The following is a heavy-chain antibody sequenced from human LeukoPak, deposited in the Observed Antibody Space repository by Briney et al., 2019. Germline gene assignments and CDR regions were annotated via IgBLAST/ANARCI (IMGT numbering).Heavy chain of an antibody. Sequence: SETLSLTCTVSGGSISSYYWSWIRQPPGKGLEWIGYIYYSGSTNYNPSLKSRVTISVDTSKNQFSLKLSSVTAADTAVYYCARTTLKYSSGWYFDYWGQGTLVTVSS. J-gene: IGHJ4*02. CDR1: GGSISSYY. CDR2: IYYSGST. CDR3: ARTTLKYSSGWYFDY. V-gene: IGHV4-59*01. D-gene: IGHD6-19*01.